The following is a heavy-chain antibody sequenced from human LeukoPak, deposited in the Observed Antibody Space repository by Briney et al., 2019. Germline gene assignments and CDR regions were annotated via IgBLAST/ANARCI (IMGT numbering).Heavy chain of an antibody. D-gene: IGHD3-9*01. CDR1: GASISAYS. CDR3: ARHGRESRYFDWLLYYIDH. Sequence: SETLSLTCTVSGASISAYSWSWIRQPPRKGLEWIGCIHYSGNTHCNPSLESRVTLSVDTSKNQFSLKLSSVTAADTAVYYCARHGRESRYFDWLLYYIDHWGQGALVTVSS. V-gene: IGHV4-59*08. CDR2: IHYSGNT. J-gene: IGHJ4*02.